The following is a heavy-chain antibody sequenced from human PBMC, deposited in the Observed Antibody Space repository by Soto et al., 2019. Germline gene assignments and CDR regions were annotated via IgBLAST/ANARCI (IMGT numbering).Heavy chain of an antibody. D-gene: IGHD3-16*01. V-gene: IGHV1-69*02. CDR1: GGTFSSYT. J-gene: IGHJ4*02. CDR3: ARGGEKTNPPSGY. Sequence: SVKVSCKASGGTFSSYTISWVRQAPGQGLEWMGRIIPILGIANYAQKFQGRVTITADKSTSTAYMELSSLRSEDTAVYYCARGGEKTNPPSGYWGQGTMVTVSS. CDR2: IIPILGIA.